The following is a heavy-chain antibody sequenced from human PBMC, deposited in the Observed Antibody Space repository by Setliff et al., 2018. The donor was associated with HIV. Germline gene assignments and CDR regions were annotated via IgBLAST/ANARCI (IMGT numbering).Heavy chain of an antibody. CDR3: ASSSSGYYDILTGYYEGYYSDY. D-gene: IGHD3-9*01. J-gene: IGHJ4*02. CDR1: DYSISSGSY. Sequence: PSETLSLTCAGSDYSISSGSYWGWIRQPPGKGLEWIGSIYHSGNTYYNPSLKRRVTLSVDTAKNQFSLKLSSVTAADPAVYYCASSSSGYYDILTGYYEGYYSDYWGQGTLVTVSS. V-gene: IGHV4-38-2*01. CDR2: IYHSGNT.